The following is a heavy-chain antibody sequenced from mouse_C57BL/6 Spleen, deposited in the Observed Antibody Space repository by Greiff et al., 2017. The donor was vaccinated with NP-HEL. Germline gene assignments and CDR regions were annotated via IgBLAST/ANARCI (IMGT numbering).Heavy chain of an antibody. CDR2: INYDGSSS. CDR3: ARDRGDGYWYFDV. D-gene: IGHD2-3*01. V-gene: IGHV5-16*01. Sequence: EVQLVESEGGLVQPGSSMKLSCTASGFTFSDYYMAWVRQVPEKGLEWVSNINYDGSSSYSLDSLKSRFIISRDNAKNNIYLQRSSLKSEDTDTSYCARDRGDGYWYFDVRGTGTTVTVAS. CDR1: GFTFSDYY. J-gene: IGHJ1*03.